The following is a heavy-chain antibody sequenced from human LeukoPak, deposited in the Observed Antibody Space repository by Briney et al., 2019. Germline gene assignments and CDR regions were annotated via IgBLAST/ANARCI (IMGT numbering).Heavy chain of an antibody. Sequence: GGSLRLSCAASGFIFSDYYMSWIRQAPGKGLEWISYISSSGITIYHADSVKGRFTISRYNATNSLYLQMHYLRVEDTAVYYCAKGGDYYDSSGYYRSYDSWGQGTLVTVSS. J-gene: IGHJ4*02. CDR2: ISSSGITI. D-gene: IGHD3-22*01. V-gene: IGHV3-11*04. CDR1: GFIFSDYY. CDR3: AKGGDYYDSSGYYRSYDS.